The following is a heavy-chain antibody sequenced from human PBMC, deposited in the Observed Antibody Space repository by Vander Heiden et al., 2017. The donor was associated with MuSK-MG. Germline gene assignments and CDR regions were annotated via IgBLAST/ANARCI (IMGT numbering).Heavy chain of an antibody. CDR3: ARVTYYYDSSGYYDYYYYYYGMDV. J-gene: IGHJ6*02. D-gene: IGHD3-22*01. V-gene: IGHV1-69*17. CDR2: IIPIFGIA. Sequence: QVQLVQSGAEVKKPGSSVKVSCKASGGTFSSYAISWVRQAPGQGLQWMGGIIPIFGIANYAQKFQGRVTITADKSTSTAYMELSSLRSEDTAVYYCARVTYYYDSSGYYDYYYYYYGMDVWGQGTTVTVSS. CDR1: GGTFSSYA.